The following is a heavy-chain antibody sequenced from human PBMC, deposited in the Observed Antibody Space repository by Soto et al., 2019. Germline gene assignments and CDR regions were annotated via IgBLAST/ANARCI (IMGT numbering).Heavy chain of an antibody. CDR1: GFTFSSYA. V-gene: IGHV3-23*01. CDR2: ISGSGGST. J-gene: IGHJ4*02. CDR3: AKKLKPQWLVPIYFDY. Sequence: HPGGSLRLSCAASGFTFSSYAMSWVRQAPGKGLEWVSAISGSGGSTYYADSVKGRFTISRDNSKNTLYLQMNSLRAEDTAVYYCAKKLKPQWLVPIYFDYWGQGTLVTVSS. D-gene: IGHD6-19*01.